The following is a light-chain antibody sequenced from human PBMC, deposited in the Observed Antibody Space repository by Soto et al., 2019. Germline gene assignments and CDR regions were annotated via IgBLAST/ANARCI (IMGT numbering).Light chain of an antibody. CDR3: ETWDDNAWV. CDR1: SGHSGYI. Sequence: QSVLTQSSSASASLGSSVKLTCTLSSGHSGYIIAWHQQQPGKAPRYLMKLEGSGSYNKGSGVPDRFSGSSSGADRYLTISTLQFEDEADYYCETWDDNAWVFGGGTKLTVL. V-gene: IGLV4-60*02. J-gene: IGLJ3*02. CDR2: LEGSGSY.